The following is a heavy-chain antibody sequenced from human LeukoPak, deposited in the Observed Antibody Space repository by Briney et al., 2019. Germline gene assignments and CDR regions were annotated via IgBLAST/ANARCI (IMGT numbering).Heavy chain of an antibody. V-gene: IGHV3-74*01. J-gene: IGHJ4*02. D-gene: IGHD6-19*01. CDR1: GFTFSSYW. CDR3: ARARWFSTGWFLGY. CDR2: VNPQGSGT. Sequence: GESLRLSCAASGFTFSSYWMHWVRQPPPKGLVWVSRVNPQGSGTNYTDASKGRFTISRDNAQHALHLRMDNLRVEDTAVYYCARARWFSTGWFLGYWGQGTLVTVSS.